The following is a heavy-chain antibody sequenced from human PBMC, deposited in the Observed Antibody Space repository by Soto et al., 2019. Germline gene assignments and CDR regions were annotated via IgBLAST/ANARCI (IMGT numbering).Heavy chain of an antibody. V-gene: IGHV3-48*02. CDR2: IHGTRSII. Sequence: EVQLVESGGGLVQPGVSLKLSCAVSGFTFSSHAMNWVRQAPGKGLEWVAYIHGTRSIIYYADSVKGRFTISRDNAKNSLYLQMDSLRDEDTALYYCARDARNADYDYWGQGTLVTVSS. CDR1: GFTFSSHA. D-gene: IGHD3-16*01. J-gene: IGHJ4*02. CDR3: ARDARNADYDY.